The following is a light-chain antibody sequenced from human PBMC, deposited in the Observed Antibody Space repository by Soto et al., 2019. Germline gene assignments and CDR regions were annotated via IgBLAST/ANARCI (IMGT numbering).Light chain of an antibody. V-gene: IGLV2-14*03. J-gene: IGLJ1*01. CDR1: SSDVGGYNC. Sequence: QSALTQPRSVSGSPGQSVTISCTGTSSDVGGYNCVSWYQQHPGKAPKLMIYDVSHRPSGVSDRFSASKSGNTASLTISGLLAEDEADYYCSSYTSISTYVFGTGTKLTVL. CDR2: DVS. CDR3: SSYTSISTYV.